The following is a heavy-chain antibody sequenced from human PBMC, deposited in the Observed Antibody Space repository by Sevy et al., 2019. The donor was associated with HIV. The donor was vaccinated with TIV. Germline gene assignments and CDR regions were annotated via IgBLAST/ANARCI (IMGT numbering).Heavy chain of an antibody. CDR2: ISYDGSIK. J-gene: IGHJ6*02. Sequence: GGSLRLSCAASGFTFSTYAMLWVRQAPGKGLEWVAVISYDGSIKYSADSVKGRFTISRDNSKNTLYLQMNSLRPEDTAVYYCAGERTYYYDSSGSDYGYYGMDVWGQGATVTVSS. CDR3: AGERTYYYDSSGSDYGYYGMDV. V-gene: IGHV3-30*04. D-gene: IGHD3-22*01. CDR1: GFTFSTYA.